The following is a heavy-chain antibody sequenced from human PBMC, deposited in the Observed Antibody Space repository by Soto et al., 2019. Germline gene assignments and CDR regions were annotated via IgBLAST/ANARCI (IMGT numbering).Heavy chain of an antibody. D-gene: IGHD1-26*01. CDR1: GFTFITDA. Sequence: EVQLLESGGDLVQPGGSLRLSCAASGFTFITDAMSWFRQAPGKGLDWVSTINTNGDTAYYSASVKGRFTISRDNSKDTLFLQMNSLRAEDTALELCVLTDRFTGSYWGQGTLVTVSS. J-gene: IGHJ4*02. V-gene: IGHV3-23*01. CDR2: INTNGDTA. CDR3: VLTDRFTGSY.